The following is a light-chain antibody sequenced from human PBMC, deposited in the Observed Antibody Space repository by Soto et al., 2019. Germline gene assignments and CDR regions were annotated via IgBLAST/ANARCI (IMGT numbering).Light chain of an antibody. V-gene: IGLV2-8*01. Sequence: QSALTQPPSASGSPGQSVTISCTGTSGDVGGYNFVSWYQQHPGKAPKLMIYEVSKRPSGVPDRFSGSKSGNTASLTVSGLQAEDEGDYYCCSYAGSNNLAVFGTGTKLTVL. CDR2: EVS. CDR3: CSYAGSNNLAV. J-gene: IGLJ1*01. CDR1: SGDVGGYNF.